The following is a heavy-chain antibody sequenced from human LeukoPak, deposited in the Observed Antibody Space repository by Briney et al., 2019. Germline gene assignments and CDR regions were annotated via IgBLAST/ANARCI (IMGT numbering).Heavy chain of an antibody. CDR1: GFTFSDYW. D-gene: IGHD5-12*01. Sequence: GGSLRLSCAASGFTFSDYWMSWVRQAPGKGLEWVANIKQDGSEKYYVDSVKGRFTISRDNAKNSLYLQMNSLRVEDTAVYYCARMIVATIRIGVYFYHGMDVWGQGTTVTVSS. CDR3: ARMIVATIRIGVYFYHGMDV. CDR2: IKQDGSEK. V-gene: IGHV3-7*03. J-gene: IGHJ6*02.